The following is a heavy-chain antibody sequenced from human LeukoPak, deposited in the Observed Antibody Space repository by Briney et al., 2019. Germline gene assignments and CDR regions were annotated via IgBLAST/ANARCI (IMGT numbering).Heavy chain of an antibody. CDR2: IKQDGCEK. Sequence: GGSLRLSCAASGFTFSSYWMSWARQAPGKGLEWVANIKQDGCEKYYVDSVKGRFTISRDNAKNSLYLQMNSLRAEDTAVYYCAKRRYAGTGSADDAFDIWGQGTMVTVSS. CDR3: AKRRYAGTGSADDAFDI. D-gene: IGHD6-13*01. V-gene: IGHV3-7*01. CDR1: GFTFSSYW. J-gene: IGHJ3*02.